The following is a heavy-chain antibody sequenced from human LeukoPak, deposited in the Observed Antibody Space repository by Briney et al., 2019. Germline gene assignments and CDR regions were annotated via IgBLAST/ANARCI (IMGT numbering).Heavy chain of an antibody. J-gene: IGHJ5*02. D-gene: IGHD2-21*01. V-gene: IGHV4-39*01. CDR1: GGSISNSSYY. CDR3: ARLLGTHINYFDP. Sequence: SETLSLTCTVSGGSISNSSYYWGWIRQPPGKGLEWIGSIYYSGSTYYNPSLKSRVTISVDTSKNQFSLKLSSVTAADTAVYYCARLLGTHINYFDPWGQGTLVTVSS. CDR2: IYYSGST.